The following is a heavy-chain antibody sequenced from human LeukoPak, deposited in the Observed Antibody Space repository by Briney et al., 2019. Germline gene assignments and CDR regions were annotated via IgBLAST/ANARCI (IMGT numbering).Heavy chain of an antibody. CDR2: MNPNSGNT. CDR3: AREGYCTNGVCYGDY. D-gene: IGHD2-8*01. J-gene: IGHJ4*02. Sequence: ASVKVSCKASGYTFTSYDINWVRQATGQGLEWMGWMNPNSGNTGYAQEFQGRVTITRNTSISTAYMELSSLRSEDTAVYYCAREGYCTNGVCYGDYWGQGTLVTVSS. CDR1: GYTFTSYD. V-gene: IGHV1-8*03.